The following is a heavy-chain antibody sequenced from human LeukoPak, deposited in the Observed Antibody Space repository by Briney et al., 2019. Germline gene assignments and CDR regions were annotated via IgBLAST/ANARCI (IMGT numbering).Heavy chain of an antibody. Sequence: GGSLRLSCAASGLTFSDHCMDWVRQAPGKGLEWVGRVRNKTNSYSTEYAASVKGRFTISRDDSENSLFLQMNSLKIEDTAVYYCAKESRSSSWSYFDYWGQGTLVTVSS. J-gene: IGHJ4*02. CDR3: AKESRSSSWSYFDY. V-gene: IGHV3-72*01. CDR2: VRNKTNSYST. CDR1: GLTFSDHC. D-gene: IGHD6-13*01.